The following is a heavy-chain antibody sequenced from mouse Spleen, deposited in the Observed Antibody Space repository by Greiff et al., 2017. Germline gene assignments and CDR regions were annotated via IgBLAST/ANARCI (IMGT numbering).Heavy chain of an antibody. V-gene: IGHV1-18*01. CDR3: ARLGRARDYFDY. CDR1: GYTFTDYN. Sequence: DVQLQESGPELVKPGASVKIPCKASGYTFTDYNMDWVKQSPGKSLEWIGDINPNNGGTIYNQKFKGKATLTVDKSSSTAYMELRSLTSEDTAVYYCARLGRARDYFDYWGQGTTLTVSS. CDR2: INPNNGGT. D-gene: IGHD4-1*01. J-gene: IGHJ2*01.